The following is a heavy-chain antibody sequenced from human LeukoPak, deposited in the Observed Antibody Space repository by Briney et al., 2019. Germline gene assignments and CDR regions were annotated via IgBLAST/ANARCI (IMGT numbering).Heavy chain of an antibody. Sequence: KPPETLSLTCTVSGGSISSSSYYWGWIRQPPGKGLEWIGSIYYSGSTYYNPSLKSRVTISVDTSKNQFSLKLSSVTAADTAVYYRARLRSLLWFGELNDWGQGTLVTVSS. CDR2: IYYSGST. V-gene: IGHV4-39*01. D-gene: IGHD3-10*01. J-gene: IGHJ4*02. CDR3: ARLRSLLWFGELND. CDR1: GGSISSSSYY.